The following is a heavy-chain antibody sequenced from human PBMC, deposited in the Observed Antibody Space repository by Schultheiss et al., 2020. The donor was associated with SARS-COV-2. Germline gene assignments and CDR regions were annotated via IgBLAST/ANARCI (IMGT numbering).Heavy chain of an antibody. D-gene: IGHD6-6*01. CDR3: ARLGIAARPQADY. V-gene: IGHV4-59*08. CDR2: IYYSGST. Sequence: SQTLSLTCTVSGGSISSYYWSWIRQPPGKGLEWIGYIYYSGSTNYNPSLKSRVTISVDTSKNQFSLKLSSVTAADTAVYYCARLGIAARPQADYWGQGTLVTVSS. CDR1: GGSISSYY. J-gene: IGHJ4*02.